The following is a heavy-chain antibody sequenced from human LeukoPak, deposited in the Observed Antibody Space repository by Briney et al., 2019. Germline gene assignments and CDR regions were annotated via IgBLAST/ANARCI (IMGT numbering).Heavy chain of an antibody. CDR2: LYTSGST. Sequence: SQTLSLTCTVSGGSISSGSYCWAWIRQPAGKGLEWIGRLYTSGSTNYNPSLKSRVTISVDTSKNQFSLKLSSVTAADTAVYYCARSDFWSGCFDYWGRGTLVTVSS. V-gene: IGHV4-61*02. CDR1: GGSISSGSYC. J-gene: IGHJ4*02. D-gene: IGHD3-3*01. CDR3: ARSDFWSGCFDY.